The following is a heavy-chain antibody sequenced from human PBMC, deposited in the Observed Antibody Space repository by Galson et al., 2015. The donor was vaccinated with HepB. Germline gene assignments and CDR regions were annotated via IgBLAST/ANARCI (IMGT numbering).Heavy chain of an antibody. CDR2: IILVFGTA. CDR3: AGAGGSYYGVN. CDR1: GGTFSSYA. D-gene: IGHD1-26*01. V-gene: IGHV1-69*01. Sequence: SCKASGGTFSSYAISWVRQAPGQGLEWMGGIILVFGTANYAQKFQGRVTITADESTSTAYMELSSLRSEDTAVYYCAGAGGSYYGVNWGQGTLVTVSS. J-gene: IGHJ4*02.